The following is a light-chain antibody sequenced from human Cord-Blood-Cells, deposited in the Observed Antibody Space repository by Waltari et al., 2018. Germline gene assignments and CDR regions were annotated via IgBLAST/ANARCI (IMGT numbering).Light chain of an antibody. CDR2: QDS. Sequence: SYELTQPPSVSVSPGQTASITCSGDKLGDKYACWYQQKPGQSPVLVIYQDSKRPSGIPGRFSGSNSGNTATLTISGTQAMDEADYYCQAWDSSTAVFGGGTKRTVL. CDR3: QAWDSSTAV. J-gene: IGLJ2*01. V-gene: IGLV3-1*01. CDR1: KLGDKY.